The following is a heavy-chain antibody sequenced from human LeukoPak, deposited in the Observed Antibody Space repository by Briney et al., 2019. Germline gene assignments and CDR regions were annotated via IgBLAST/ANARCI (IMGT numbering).Heavy chain of an antibody. CDR1: GYTFTGYY. CDR3: AIRYSSSWYVFSNKFDY. V-gene: IGHV1-2*02. CDR2: INPNSGGT. D-gene: IGHD6-13*01. J-gene: IGHJ4*02. Sequence: ASVKVSCKASGYTFTGYYMHWVRQAPGQGLEWMGWINPNSGGTNYAQKFQGRVTMTRDTSISTAYMELSRLRSGDTAVYYCAIRYSSSWYVFSNKFDYWGQGTLVTVSS.